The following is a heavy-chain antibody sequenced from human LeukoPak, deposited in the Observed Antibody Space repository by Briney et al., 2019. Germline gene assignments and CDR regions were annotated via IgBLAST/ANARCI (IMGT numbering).Heavy chain of an antibody. V-gene: IGHV3-23*01. CDR3: AASMVYAMGCYYYYMDV. Sequence: GGSLRLSCAASGFTVSSYAMSWVRQAPGKGLEWVSAISGSGGSTYYADSVKGRVTITRDNSKNTLYLQMDSLRAEDKAVYYCAASMVYAMGCYYYYMDVWGKGTTVTVSS. CDR1: GFTVSSYA. D-gene: IGHD2-8*01. CDR2: ISGSGGST. J-gene: IGHJ6*03.